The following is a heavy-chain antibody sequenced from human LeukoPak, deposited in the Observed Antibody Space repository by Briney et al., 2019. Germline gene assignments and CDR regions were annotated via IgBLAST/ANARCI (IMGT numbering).Heavy chain of an antibody. V-gene: IGHV1-18*01. Sequence: ASVKVSCKASGYTFTSYGISWVRQAPGQGLEWMGWLSAYNGNTNYAQKLQGRVTMTTDTSTSTAYMELRSLRSDDTAVYYCARGHYDYVWGSYRSGFGYMDVWGKGTTVTVSS. CDR1: GYTFTSYG. CDR3: ARGHYDYVWGSYRSGFGYMDV. D-gene: IGHD3-16*02. CDR2: LSAYNGNT. J-gene: IGHJ6*03.